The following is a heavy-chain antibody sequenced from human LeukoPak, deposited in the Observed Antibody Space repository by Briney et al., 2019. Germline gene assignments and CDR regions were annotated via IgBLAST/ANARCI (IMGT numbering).Heavy chain of an antibody. J-gene: IGHJ4*02. CDR2: IYTSGST. CDR3: ARDHMQLLMYYFDY. Sequence: PSQTLSLTCTVSGGSISSNSYYWSWIRQPAGKGLVWIGRIYTSGSTDYNPSLKSRVTISRDTSKNQFSLKLNSVTAADTAVYYCARDHMQLLMYYFDYWGQGTLVTVSS. V-gene: IGHV4-61*02. CDR1: GGSISSNSYY. D-gene: IGHD6-6*01.